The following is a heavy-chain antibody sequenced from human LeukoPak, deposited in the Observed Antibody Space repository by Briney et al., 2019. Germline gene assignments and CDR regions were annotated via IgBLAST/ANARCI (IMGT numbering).Heavy chain of an antibody. J-gene: IGHJ4*02. D-gene: IGHD6-13*01. Sequence: ASVKVSCKASGYTFTSYDINWVRQATGQGLEWMGGFDPEDGETIYAQKFQGRVTMTEDTSTDTAYMELSSLRSEDTAVYYCATLGTRQNFDDYWGQGTLVTVSS. CDR2: FDPEDGET. V-gene: IGHV1-24*01. CDR1: GYTFTSYD. CDR3: ATLGTRQNFDDY.